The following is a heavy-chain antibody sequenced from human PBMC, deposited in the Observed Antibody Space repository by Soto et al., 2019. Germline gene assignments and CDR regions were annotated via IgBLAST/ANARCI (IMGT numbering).Heavy chain of an antibody. CDR3: ASDSFQELTAQGP. Sequence: ASVKVSCKASGYTFTSFGISWVRQAPGQGLEWMGWISAYNGNTNYAQKLQGRVTMTTDTSTSTAYMELRSLISDDTAGHYRASDSFQELTAQGPWGQGNLVTGSS. J-gene: IGHJ5*02. CDR2: ISAYNGNT. V-gene: IGHV1-18*01. D-gene: IGHD1-7*01. CDR1: GYTFTSFG.